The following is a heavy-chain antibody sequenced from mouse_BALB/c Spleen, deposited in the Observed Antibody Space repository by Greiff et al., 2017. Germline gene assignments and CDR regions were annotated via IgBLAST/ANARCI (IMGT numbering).Heavy chain of an antibody. V-gene: IGHV2-9*02. Sequence: QVQLQQSGPGLVAPSQSLSITCTVSGFSLTSYGVHWVRQPPGKGLEWLGVIWAGGSTNYNSALMSRLSISKDNSKSQVFLKMNSLQTDDTAMYYCARPYYGNYDHAMDYWGQGTSVTVSS. CDR2: IWAGGST. CDR3: ARPYYGNYDHAMDY. CDR1: GFSLTSYG. J-gene: IGHJ4*01. D-gene: IGHD2-10*01.